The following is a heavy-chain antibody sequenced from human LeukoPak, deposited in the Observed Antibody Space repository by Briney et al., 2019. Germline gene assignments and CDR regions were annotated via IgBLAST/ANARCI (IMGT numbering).Heavy chain of an antibody. CDR3: ARDRAVAGTGYYYYYGMDV. J-gene: IGHJ6*02. CDR1: GYTFSDYY. CDR2: INPNSGGT. Sequence: ASVKVSCKASGYTFSDYYMHWVRQAPGQGLEWMGWINPNSGGTNYAQKFQGRVTMTRDTSISTAYMELSRLRSDDTAVYYCARDRAVAGTGYYYYYGMDVWGQGTTVTVSS. V-gene: IGHV1-2*02. D-gene: IGHD6-19*01.